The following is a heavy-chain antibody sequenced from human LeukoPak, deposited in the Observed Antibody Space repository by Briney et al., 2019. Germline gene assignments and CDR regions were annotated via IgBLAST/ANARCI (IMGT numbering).Heavy chain of an antibody. CDR2: IYPGDSDT. Sequence: RGESLKISCKGSGYSFTSYWIAWVRQMPGKGLEWMGIIYPGDSDTRYSPSFQGQVTISADKSISTAYLQWSSLKASDTAMYYCARRAYSSGLYDGYYFDYWGQGTLVTVSS. D-gene: IGHD6-19*01. J-gene: IGHJ4*02. V-gene: IGHV5-51*01. CDR3: ARRAYSSGLYDGYYFDY. CDR1: GYSFTSYW.